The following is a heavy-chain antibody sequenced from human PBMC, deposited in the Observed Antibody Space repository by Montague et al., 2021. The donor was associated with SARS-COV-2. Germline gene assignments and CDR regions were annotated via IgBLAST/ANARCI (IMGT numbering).Heavy chain of an antibody. CDR2: INHSGST. Sequence: SETLSLTCAVYGGSFSGYYWSWIRQPPGKGLEWIGEINHSGSTNYNPSLKSRVTISVDTSKNQFSLKLSSVTAADTAVYYCARRGRLGYRTIAAAGTHWYFDLWGRGTLATVSS. CDR3: ARRGRLGYRTIAAAGTHWYFDL. CDR1: GGSFSGYY. V-gene: IGHV4-34*01. J-gene: IGHJ2*01. D-gene: IGHD6-13*01.